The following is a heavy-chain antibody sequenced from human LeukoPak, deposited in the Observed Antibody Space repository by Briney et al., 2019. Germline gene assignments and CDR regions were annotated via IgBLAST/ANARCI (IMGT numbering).Heavy chain of an antibody. D-gene: IGHD3-9*01. CDR2: INPSGGST. Sequence: ASVKVSCKASGYTFTSYYMHWVRQAPGQGLEWMGIINPSGGSTSYAQKFQGRVTMTRDTSTSTVYMELSSLRSEDTAVYYCARDGALLRDFDWPPWDYYYYAMDVWGQGTTVTVSS. CDR1: GYTFTSYY. V-gene: IGHV1-46*01. J-gene: IGHJ6*02. CDR3: ARDGALLRDFDWPPWDYYYYAMDV.